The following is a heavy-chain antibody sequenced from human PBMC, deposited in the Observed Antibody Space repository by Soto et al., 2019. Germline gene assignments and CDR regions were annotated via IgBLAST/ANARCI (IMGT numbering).Heavy chain of an antibody. CDR1: GFTFGDYA. CDR2: IRSKPYGVTA. J-gene: IGHJ4*02. Sequence: GGSLRLSCTGSGFTFGDYAMSWFHQAPGKGLEWVGFIRSKPYGVTAEYAASVKGRSTISRDDSKSIAYLQMNSLTTEDTAVYYCARGIWEMATIRPENYWGQGTPVTVSS. CDR3: ARGIWEMATIRPENY. D-gene: IGHD5-12*01. V-gene: IGHV3-49*03.